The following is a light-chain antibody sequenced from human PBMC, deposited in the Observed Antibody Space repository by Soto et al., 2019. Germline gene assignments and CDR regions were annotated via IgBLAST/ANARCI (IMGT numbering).Light chain of an antibody. J-gene: IGKJ5*01. CDR1: QGITNR. CDR2: EAS. V-gene: IGKV1D-12*01. CDR3: QQANSFPIT. Sequence: DIQMTQSPSSVSASVGDGVTITCRASQGITNRLAWYQQKPGKAPKLLIYEASSLQSGVPSRISGSGSGTDFTLTISSLQPEDVATYYCQQANSFPITLGQGTRLEIK.